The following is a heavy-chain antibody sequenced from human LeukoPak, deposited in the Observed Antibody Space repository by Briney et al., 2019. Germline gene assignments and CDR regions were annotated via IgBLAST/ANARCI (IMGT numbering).Heavy chain of an antibody. CDR1: GFAFSSYG. CDR2: IRYDGSNK. CDR3: AKATTAMAWFDP. V-gene: IGHV3-30*02. Sequence: LPGGSLRPSCAASGFAFSSYGMHWVRQAPGKGLEWVAFIRYDGSNKYYADPVKGRFTISRDNSKNTLYLQMNSLRAEDTAVYYCAKATTAMAWFDPWGQGTLVTVSS. J-gene: IGHJ5*02. D-gene: IGHD5-18*01.